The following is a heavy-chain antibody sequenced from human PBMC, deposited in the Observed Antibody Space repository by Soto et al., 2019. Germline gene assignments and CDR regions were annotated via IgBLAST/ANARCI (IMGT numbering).Heavy chain of an antibody. D-gene: IGHD6-19*01. CDR2: INWNSGTI. V-gene: IGHV3-9*01. J-gene: IGHJ4*02. Sequence: PGSSLRLSCAASGFTFDAYAMQWVRQAPGKGLEWVSGINWNSGTIGYADSVKGRFTISRDNAKNSLHLQMNSLRPDDTALYYCAKGFRSGWYEGFDHWGQGTQVTVSS. CDR3: AKGFRSGWYEGFDH. CDR1: GFTFDAYA.